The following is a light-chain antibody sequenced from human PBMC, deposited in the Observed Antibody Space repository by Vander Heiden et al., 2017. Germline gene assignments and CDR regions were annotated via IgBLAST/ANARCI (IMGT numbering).Light chain of an antibody. CDR3: DSYSTSGTRV. CDR2: EVT. Sequence: SALSPPPSVPVSPGQSIAISCRVTSTDVGSDNYVSCYQQHPGNVPNLLIYEVTNRPSGVSSRFSGSKSDNTASMIITGLQAEDEAKDYCDSYSTSGTRVFGGGTKLTVL. V-gene: IGLV2-14*01. CDR1: STDVGSDNY. J-gene: IGLJ3*02.